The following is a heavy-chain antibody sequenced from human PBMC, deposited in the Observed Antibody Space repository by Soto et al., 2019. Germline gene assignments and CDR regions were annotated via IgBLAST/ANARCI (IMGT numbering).Heavy chain of an antibody. Sequence: GESLKISCAASGFTFSSYWMSWVRQAPGKGLEWVANIKQDGSEKYYVDSVKGRFTISRDNAKNSLYLQMNSLRAEDTAVYYCAREGEQPGFDYWGQGTLVTVSS. CDR3: AREGEQPGFDY. CDR2: IKQDGSEK. J-gene: IGHJ4*02. D-gene: IGHD3-16*01. V-gene: IGHV3-7*01. CDR1: GFTFSSYW.